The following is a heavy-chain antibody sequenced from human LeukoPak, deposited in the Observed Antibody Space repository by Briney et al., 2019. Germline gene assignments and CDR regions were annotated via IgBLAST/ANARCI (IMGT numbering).Heavy chain of an antibody. CDR1: GFTFSSYA. D-gene: IGHD3-22*01. J-gene: IGHJ4*02. CDR3: AKDLRIVVVIKPFDY. V-gene: IGHV3-23*01. Sequence: GGSLRLSCAASGFTFSSYAMSWVRQAPGKGLEWVSTFSGSGGNTYYANSVKGRFTISRDNSKNTLYLQMNSLRAEDAALYYCAKDLRIVVVIKPFDYWGQGTLVTVSS. CDR2: FSGSGGNT.